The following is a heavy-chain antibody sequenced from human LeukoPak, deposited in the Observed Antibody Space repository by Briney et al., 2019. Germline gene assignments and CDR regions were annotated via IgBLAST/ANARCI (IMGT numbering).Heavy chain of an antibody. CDR1: GGTFSSYA. D-gene: IGHD6-13*01. V-gene: IGHV1-46*01. CDR2: INPSGGST. J-gene: IGHJ3*02. Sequence: ASVKVSCKASGGTFSSYAISWVRQAPGQGLEWMGIINPSGGSTSYAQKFQGRVTMTRDTSTSTVYMELSSLRSEDTAVYYCARDRQQLAERDAFDIWGQGTMVTVSS. CDR3: ARDRQQLAERDAFDI.